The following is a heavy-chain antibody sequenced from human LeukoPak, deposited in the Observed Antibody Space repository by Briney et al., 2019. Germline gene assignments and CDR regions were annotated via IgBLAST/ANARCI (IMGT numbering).Heavy chain of an antibody. Sequence: SVKVSCKASGGTFSSYAISWVRQAPGQGLEWMGGIIPIFGTANYAQKFKGRVTITADESTSTAYMELSSLRSEDTAVYYCARVRGGSGSYYYYYYYMDVWGKGTTVTISS. CDR2: IIPIFGTA. V-gene: IGHV1-69*13. CDR1: GGTFSSYA. J-gene: IGHJ6*03. CDR3: ARVRGGSGSYYYYYYYMDV. D-gene: IGHD3-10*01.